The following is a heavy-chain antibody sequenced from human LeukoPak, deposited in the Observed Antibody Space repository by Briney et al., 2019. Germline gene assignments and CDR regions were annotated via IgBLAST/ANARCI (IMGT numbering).Heavy chain of an antibody. Sequence: QAGGSLRLSCAASGFTFSSYAMHWVRQAPGKGLEWVAVISYDGSNKYYADSVKGRFTISRDNSRNTLYLQMNSLRAEDTAVYYCAREERTTVTKGGLSGAFDIWGQGTMVTVSS. CDR2: ISYDGSNK. CDR1: GFTFSSYA. V-gene: IGHV3-30-3*01. J-gene: IGHJ3*02. D-gene: IGHD4-17*01. CDR3: AREERTTVTKGGLSGAFDI.